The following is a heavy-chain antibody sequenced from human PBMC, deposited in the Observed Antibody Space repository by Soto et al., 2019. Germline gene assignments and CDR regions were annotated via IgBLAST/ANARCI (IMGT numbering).Heavy chain of an antibody. CDR2: INSDGSST. CDR1: AFTFSSYW. Sequence: GGSLRLSCAASAFTFSSYWMHWVRQAPGKGLVWVSRINSDGSSTSYADSVKGRFTISRDNAKNTLYLQMNSLRAEDTAVYYCARRQISPPTRGAASARGGMDVWGQGTTVTVSS. CDR3: ARRQISPPTRGAASARGGMDV. J-gene: IGHJ6*02. D-gene: IGHD6-13*01. V-gene: IGHV3-74*01.